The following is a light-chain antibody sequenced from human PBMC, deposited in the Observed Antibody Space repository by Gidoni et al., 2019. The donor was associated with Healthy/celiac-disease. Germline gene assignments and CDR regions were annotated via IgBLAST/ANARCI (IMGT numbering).Light chain of an antibody. J-gene: IGKJ1*01. V-gene: IGKV4-1*01. CDR2: WAS. CDR3: QQYYSTLPT. CDR1: QSVLYSSNNKNY. Sequence: DIVMTQSPDSLAVSLGERATIYCKSSQSVLYSSNNKNYLAWYQQKPGQPPKLLIYWASTRESGVPDRFSGSGSGTDFTLTISRLQAEDVAVYYCQQYYSTLPTFGQGTKVEIK.